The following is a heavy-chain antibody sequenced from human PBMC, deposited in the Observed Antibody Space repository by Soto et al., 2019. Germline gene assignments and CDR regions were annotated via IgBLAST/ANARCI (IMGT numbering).Heavy chain of an antibody. V-gene: IGHV1-69*04. J-gene: IGHJ6*03. CDR3: ARDLVKDTAMVSPGDYYYYMDV. CDR1: GGTFSSYT. D-gene: IGHD5-18*01. CDR2: IIPILGIA. Sequence: ASVKVSCKASGGTFSSYTISWVRQAPGQGLEWMGRIIPILGIANYAQKFQGRVTITADKSTSTAYMELSSLRSEDTAVYYCARDLVKDTAMVSPGDYYYYMDVWGKGTTVTVSS.